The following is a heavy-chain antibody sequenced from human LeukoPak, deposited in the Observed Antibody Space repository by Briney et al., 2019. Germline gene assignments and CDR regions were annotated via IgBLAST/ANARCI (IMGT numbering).Heavy chain of an antibody. CDR3: VKDPDPRYCSSTSCSPI. Sequence: RPGGSLRLSCAASGFTVSFYAMSWVRQAPGKGLEWVSVIAGGGSSTYYADSVKGRLTISRDNSKNTLYLQMNSLRVEDTAVYYCVKDPDPRYCSSTSCSPIWGQGTMVTVSS. CDR1: GFTVSFYA. J-gene: IGHJ3*02. D-gene: IGHD2-2*01. V-gene: IGHV3-23*01. CDR2: IAGGGSST.